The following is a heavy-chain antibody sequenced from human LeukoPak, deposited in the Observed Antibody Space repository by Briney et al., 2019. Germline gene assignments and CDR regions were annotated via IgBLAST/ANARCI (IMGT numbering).Heavy chain of an antibody. J-gene: IGHJ4*02. Sequence: LGTLCLSCAVSGVALSGYSRSWIRQPPGKGLEWIGGISYSGSTHDNPSLQSRVTISVDTSKNQFSLILSSVTAADTAVYYCARYGSGTYPRFFYWGRGTLVTVSS. CDR3: ARYGSGTYPRFFY. CDR2: ISYSGST. D-gene: IGHD3-10*01. V-gene: IGHV4-59*08. CDR1: GVALSGYS.